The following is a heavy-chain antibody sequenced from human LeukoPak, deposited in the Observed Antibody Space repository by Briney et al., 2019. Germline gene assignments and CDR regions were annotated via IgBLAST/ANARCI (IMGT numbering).Heavy chain of an antibody. V-gene: IGHV1-2*02. CDR2: INPNSGGT. J-gene: IGHJ4*02. CDR1: GYTFTGYY. CDR3: AAVYRFGDQKGDY. D-gene: IGHD3-10*01. Sequence: ASVKVSCKASGYTFTGYYVHWVRQAPGQGLEWMGWINPNSGGTNYAQKFQGRVTMSRDTSISTAYMELSSLRSEDTAVYYCAAVYRFGDQKGDYWGQGTLVTVSS.